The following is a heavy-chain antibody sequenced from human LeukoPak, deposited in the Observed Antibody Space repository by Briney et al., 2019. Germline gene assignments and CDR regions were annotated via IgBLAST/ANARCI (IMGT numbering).Heavy chain of an antibody. CDR1: GGSISSYY. D-gene: IGHD1-26*01. J-gene: IGHJ4*02. V-gene: IGHV4-59*08. CDR2: IFYSGST. Sequence: SETLSLTCSVSGGSISSYYWSWIRQPPGKGLEWIGYIFYSGSTNYNPSLKSRVTISVDTSKNQFSLNLSSVTAADTAVYYCARGARGSYSYWGQGTLVTVSS. CDR3: ARGARGSYSY.